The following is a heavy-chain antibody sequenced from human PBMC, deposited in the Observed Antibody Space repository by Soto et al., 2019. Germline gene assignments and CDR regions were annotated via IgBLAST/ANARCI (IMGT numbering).Heavy chain of an antibody. CDR3: ARSSIMGIEVAGHFDS. J-gene: IGHJ4*02. Sequence: QVQLQESGPGLVKSSETLSLTCSVSGGPITGSYLSWIRQPVGKGLEWIGRLYVRGRGDYNPSLKSRVTMSIATSKNQFSLKVRSVTAADTAVYYCARSSIMGIEVAGHFDSWGQGTLVSVSS. CDR2: LYVRGRG. CDR1: GGPITGSY. D-gene: IGHD6-19*01. V-gene: IGHV4-4*07.